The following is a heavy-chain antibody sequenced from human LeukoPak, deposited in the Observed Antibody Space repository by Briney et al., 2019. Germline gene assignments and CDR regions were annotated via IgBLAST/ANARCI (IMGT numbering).Heavy chain of an antibody. V-gene: IGHV1-2*06. CDR3: ARERSSFGSGYGLGSYRNWFDP. CDR2: INPNSGGT. CDR1: GYTFTGYY. Sequence: ASVKVSCKASGYTFTGYYMHWVRQAPGQGLEWMGRINPNSGGTNYAQKFQGRVTMTRDTSISTAYMELSRLRSDDTAVYYCARERSSFGSGYGLGSYRNWFDPWGQGTLVTVSS. J-gene: IGHJ5*02. D-gene: IGHD3-10*01.